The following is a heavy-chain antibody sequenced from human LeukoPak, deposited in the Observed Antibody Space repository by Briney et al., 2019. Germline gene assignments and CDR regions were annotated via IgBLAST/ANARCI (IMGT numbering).Heavy chain of an antibody. CDR2: IIPILGIA. D-gene: IGHD2-2*01. V-gene: IGHV1-69*04. J-gene: IGHJ6*02. CDR1: GGTFSSYA. CDR3: AREGVVVVPAANDNYYYYGMDV. Sequence: SVKVSCKASGGTFSSYAISWVRQAPGQGLEWMGRIIPILGIANYAQKFQGRVTITADKSTSTAYMELSSLRSEDTAVYYCAREGVVVVPAANDNYYYYGMDVWGQGTTVTVSS.